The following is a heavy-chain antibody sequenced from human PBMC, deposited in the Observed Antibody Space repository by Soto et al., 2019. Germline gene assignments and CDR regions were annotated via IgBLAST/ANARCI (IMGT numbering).Heavy chain of an antibody. CDR1: GGSFSGYY. CDR2: INHSGST. Sequence: PSVTLSLTGAVYGGSFSGYYCSWIRHPPGKGLEWIGEINHSGSTNYNPSLKSRVTISADTSKNRFCLKLTSVTAAETALYYCASARIAVAASYYYCWGGCRKGTRGSASS. D-gene: IGHD6-19*01. J-gene: IGHJ6*03. V-gene: IGHV4-34*01. CDR3: ASARIAVAASYYYCWGG.